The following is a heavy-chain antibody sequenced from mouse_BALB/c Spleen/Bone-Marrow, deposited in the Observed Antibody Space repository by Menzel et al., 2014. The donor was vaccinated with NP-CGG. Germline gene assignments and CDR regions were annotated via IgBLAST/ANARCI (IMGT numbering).Heavy chain of an antibody. Sequence: VQLQQSGAEQMKPGASVKISCKATGYTFSSYWIEWVRQRPGHGLEWIGEILPGSGSTNSNEKFKGKTTFTADTSSNTAYMQLSSLTSEDSAVYFCARDSSDYLAWFAYWGQGTLVTVSA. CDR1: GYTFSSYW. V-gene: IGHV1-9*01. D-gene: IGHD3-2*01. CDR2: ILPGSGST. J-gene: IGHJ3*01. CDR3: ARDSSDYLAWFAY.